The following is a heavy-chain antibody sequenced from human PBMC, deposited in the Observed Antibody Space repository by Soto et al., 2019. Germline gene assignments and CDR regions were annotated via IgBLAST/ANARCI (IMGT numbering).Heavy chain of an antibody. V-gene: IGHV4-59*01. CDR3: AKGGGRRVPGGDYFDY. Sequence: QVQLQESGPGLVKPSETLSLTCTVSGGSISGYYWSWIRQPPGKGLAWLGYIFYSGTTNYNPSLLSRPTVPVDTSKYQFTLTLSSVTAADSAVYYCAKGGGRRVPGGDYFDYWGLGTLVTVSS. D-gene: IGHD2-8*02. CDR2: IFYSGTT. J-gene: IGHJ4*02. CDR1: GGSISGYY.